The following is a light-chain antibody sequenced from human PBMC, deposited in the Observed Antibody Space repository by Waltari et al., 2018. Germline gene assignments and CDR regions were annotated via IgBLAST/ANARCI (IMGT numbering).Light chain of an antibody. Sequence: DIQLTQSPSTLSASVGDSVTITRRACQTIDRCLAWYQQKPGKVPKLLISKTSILESGVPPRCSEGGSGTEFTLITASLQRDDSATYYCQHYDAYSATFGRGTKLESK. J-gene: IGKJ4*02. CDR3: QHYDAYSAT. CDR1: QTIDRC. V-gene: IGKV1-5*03. CDR2: KTS.